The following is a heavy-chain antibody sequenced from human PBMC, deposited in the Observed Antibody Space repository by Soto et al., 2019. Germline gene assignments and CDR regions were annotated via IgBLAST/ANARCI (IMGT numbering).Heavy chain of an antibody. CDR1: GGSLTGYY. J-gene: IGHJ4*02. CDR2: VKDGGST. V-gene: IGHV4-34*01. CDR3: ARGQEGIVATH. D-gene: IGHD5-12*01. Sequence: QVQLQQWGAGLLKPSETLSLTCTVNGGSLTGYYWSWIRQPPGKGLEWIGEVKDGGSTNYSPSLTARLSTSPDTPKNHLSLRLNSVTAADTAVDFCARGQEGIVATHWDQGALVTVSS.